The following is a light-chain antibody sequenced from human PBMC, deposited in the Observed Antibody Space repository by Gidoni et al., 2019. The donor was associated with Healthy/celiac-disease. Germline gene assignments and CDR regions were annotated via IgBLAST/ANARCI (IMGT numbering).Light chain of an antibody. CDR3: QQYNNWPLYT. CDR1: QSVSSN. J-gene: IGKJ2*01. CDR2: GAS. Sequence: EIVMTQSPATLSVSPGERATLSCRASQSVSSNLAWYQQKPGQAPRLLIYGASTRATGIPDRFNGSGSGTEFTLTISSLQSEDFAVYYCQQYNNWPLYTFGQGTKLEIK. V-gene: IGKV3-15*01.